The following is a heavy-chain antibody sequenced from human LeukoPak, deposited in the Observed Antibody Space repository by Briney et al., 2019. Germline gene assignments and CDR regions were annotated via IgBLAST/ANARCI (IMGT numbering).Heavy chain of an antibody. Sequence: PSETLSLTCAVYGGSFSGYYWSWLRQPPGKGLEWIGEINHSGSTNYNPSLKSRVTISVDTSKNQFSLKLSSVTAADTAVYYCATEGIWFGERGMDYWGQGTLVTVSS. V-gene: IGHV4-34*01. D-gene: IGHD3-10*01. J-gene: IGHJ4*02. CDR3: ATEGIWFGERGMDY. CDR2: INHSGST. CDR1: GGSFSGYY.